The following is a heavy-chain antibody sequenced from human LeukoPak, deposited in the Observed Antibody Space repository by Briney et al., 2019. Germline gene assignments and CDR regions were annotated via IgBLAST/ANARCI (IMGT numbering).Heavy chain of an antibody. D-gene: IGHD4/OR15-4a*01. J-gene: IGHJ4*02. V-gene: IGHV3-66*01. Sequence: GGSLRLSCAASGFTVKDNFMSWVRQAPGKGLEWVSVLYSGGATYYADSVKGRFTISRDNSKNIVFLQMNDLRTEDTAFYYCTRDSANYHFAYWGQGTLVTVSS. CDR3: TRDSANYHFAY. CDR1: GFTVKDNF. CDR2: LYSGGAT.